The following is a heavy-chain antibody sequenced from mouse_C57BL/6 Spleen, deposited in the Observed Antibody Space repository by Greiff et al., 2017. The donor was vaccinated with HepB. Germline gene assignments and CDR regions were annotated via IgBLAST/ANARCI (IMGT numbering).Heavy chain of an antibody. D-gene: IGHD1-1*01. CDR2: INPYNGGT. Sequence: VQLQQSGPVLVKPGASVKMSCKASGYTLTDYYMNWVKQSHGKSLEWIGVINPYNGGTSYNQKFKGKATLTVDKSSSTAYMELNSLTSEDSAVYYCARDYYGEVGAMDYWGQGTSVTVSS. CDR3: ARDYYGEVGAMDY. CDR1: GYTLTDYY. V-gene: IGHV1-19*01. J-gene: IGHJ4*01.